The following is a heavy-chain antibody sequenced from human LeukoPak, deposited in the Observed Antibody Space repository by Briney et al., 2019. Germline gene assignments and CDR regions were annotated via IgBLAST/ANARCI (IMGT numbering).Heavy chain of an antibody. CDR2: ISGSGGST. J-gene: IGHJ5*02. CDR3: AKDLEYHDFWSGSPWGWFDP. CDR1: GFTFSSYA. D-gene: IGHD3-3*01. V-gene: IGHV3-23*01. Sequence: GGSLRLSCAASGFTFSSYAMSWVRQAPGKGLEWVSAISGSGGSTYYADSVKGRFTISRDNSKNTLYLQMNSLRAEDTAVYYCAKDLEYHDFWSGSPWGWFDPWGQGTLVTVSS.